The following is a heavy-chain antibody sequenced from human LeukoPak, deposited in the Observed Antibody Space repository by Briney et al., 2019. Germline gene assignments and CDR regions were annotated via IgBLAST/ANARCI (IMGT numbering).Heavy chain of an antibody. CDR2: IYYSGST. V-gene: IGHV4-39*07. CDR1: GGSISSSSYY. CDR3: ARFGLFTMVRRSGMDV. J-gene: IGHJ6*02. D-gene: IGHD3-10*01. Sequence: PSETLSLTCTVSGGSISSSSYYWGWIRQPPGKGLEWIGSIYYSGSTYYNPSLKSRVTISVDTSKNQFSLKLSSVTAADTAVYYCARFGLFTMVRRSGMDVWGQGTTVTVSS.